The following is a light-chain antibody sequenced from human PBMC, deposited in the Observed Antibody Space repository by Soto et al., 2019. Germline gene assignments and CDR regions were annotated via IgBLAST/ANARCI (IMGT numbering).Light chain of an antibody. V-gene: IGLV2-14*01. J-gene: IGLJ1*01. Sequence: QSVLTQPASVSGSPGQSITISCTGTSSDVGGYNYVSWYQQLPGKAPKLMIYDVSDRPSGVSNRFSGSKSGNTASLTISGPQAEDEADYYCSSYNSIGTLQVFGPGTKVTVL. CDR2: DVS. CDR3: SSYNSIGTLQV. CDR1: SSDVGGYNY.